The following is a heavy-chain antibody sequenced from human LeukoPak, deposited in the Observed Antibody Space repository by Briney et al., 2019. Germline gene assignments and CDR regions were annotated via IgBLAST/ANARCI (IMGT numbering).Heavy chain of an antibody. J-gene: IGHJ6*03. Sequence: SETLSLTCSVSGGCISGYYWSWIRQVPGERQEWIGYIYHSGRTTYNPSLESRVTISLDTSKNQLSLNLRFVTAADTALYFCARRRAQSSGPSFYYFYMDVWGKGTTVTVSS. CDR3: ARRRAQSSGPSFYYFYMDV. V-gene: IGHV4-59*01. CDR1: GGCISGYY. CDR2: IYHSGRT. D-gene: IGHD1-26*01.